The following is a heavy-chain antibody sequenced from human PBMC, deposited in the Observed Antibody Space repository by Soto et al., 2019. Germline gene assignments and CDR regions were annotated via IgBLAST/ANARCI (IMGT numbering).Heavy chain of an antibody. D-gene: IGHD2-15*01. CDR3: ARDLGYCSGGSCYLNWFDP. V-gene: IGHV1-2*04. CDR1: GYTFNGYY. CDR2: INPNSGGT. Sequence: GASVKVSCEASGYTFNGYYIHWVRQAPGQGLEWMGWINPNSGGTNYAQKFQGWVTMTRDTSISTAYMELSRLRSDDTAVYYCARDLGYCSGGSCYLNWFDPWGQGTLVTVSS. J-gene: IGHJ5*02.